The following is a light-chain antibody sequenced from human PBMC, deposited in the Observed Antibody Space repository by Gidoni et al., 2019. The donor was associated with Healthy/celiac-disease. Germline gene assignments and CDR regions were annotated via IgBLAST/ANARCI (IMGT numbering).Light chain of an antibody. J-gene: IGKJ4*01. CDR1: QSVSSN. CDR3: QQYNNWPPLT. Sequence: SPGERATLSCRASQSVSSNLAWYQQKPGQAPRLLIYGASTRATGIPARFSGSGSGTEFTLTISSLQSEDFAVYYCQQYNNWPPLTFGGXTKVEIK. V-gene: IGKV3-15*01. CDR2: GAS.